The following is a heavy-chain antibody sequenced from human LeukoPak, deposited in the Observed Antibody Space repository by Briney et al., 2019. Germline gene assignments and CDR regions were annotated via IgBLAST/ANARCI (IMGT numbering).Heavy chain of an antibody. CDR3: ARFGVDYDMDV. V-gene: IGHV4-59*11. D-gene: IGHD3-16*01. Sequence: PSQSHSLTSAVSGGSISGHYCTCSRQPPRKGLEWIGQIHYSGRPDYNPSLKSRGTISVDTSKNQLSLKVTSVTGADTAVYYCARFGVDYDMDVWGQGTTVTVSS. CDR1: GGSISGHY. J-gene: IGHJ6*02. CDR2: IHYSGRP.